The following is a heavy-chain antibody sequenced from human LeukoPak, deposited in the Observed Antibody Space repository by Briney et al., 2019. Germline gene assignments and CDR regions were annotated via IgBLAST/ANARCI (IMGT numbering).Heavy chain of an antibody. J-gene: IGHJ4*02. CDR1: GGTFSSYA. V-gene: IGHV1-69*13. Sequence: ASVKVSCKASGGTFSSYAISWVRQAPGQGLEWMGGIIPIFGTANYAQKFQGRVTITADESTSTAYMELSSLRSEDTAVYYCARDAGDYDSGVGPYYFDYWGQGTLVTVSS. CDR2: IIPIFGTA. D-gene: IGHD3-22*01. CDR3: ARDAGDYDSGVGPYYFDY.